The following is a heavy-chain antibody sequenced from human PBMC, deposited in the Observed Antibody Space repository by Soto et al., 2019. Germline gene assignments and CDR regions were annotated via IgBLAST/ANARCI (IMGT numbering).Heavy chain of an antibody. V-gene: IGHV3-30*18. D-gene: IGHD3-3*01. CDR3: VKGSDVARQELDY. CDR2: ISADGSDK. Sequence: QVQLVESEGGVVQPGRSLRLSCAASGFTFSNXGMHWVRQAPGKGLEWVAAISADGSDKYFSGSVKGRFTISRDNSKNTLFLQMNSLRVEDTAVYYCVKGSDVARQELDYWGQGTLVTVSS. J-gene: IGHJ4*02. CDR1: GFTFSNXG.